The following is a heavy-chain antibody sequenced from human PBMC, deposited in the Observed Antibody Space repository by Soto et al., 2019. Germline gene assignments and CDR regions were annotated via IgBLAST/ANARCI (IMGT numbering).Heavy chain of an antibody. CDR3: AKDRRVRGFNGMDV. V-gene: IGHV3-30*18. J-gene: IGHJ6*02. Sequence: QVQLVESGGGVVQPGRSLRLSCAASGFTFTSYGMHWVRQAPGKGPEWVAVISYDGGNKDYADSVKGRFTISRDNSKNTLYLQMNSLRAEDTAVYYCAKDRRVRGFNGMDVWGQGTTVTVSS. D-gene: IGHD3-10*01. CDR2: ISYDGGNK. CDR1: GFTFTSYG.